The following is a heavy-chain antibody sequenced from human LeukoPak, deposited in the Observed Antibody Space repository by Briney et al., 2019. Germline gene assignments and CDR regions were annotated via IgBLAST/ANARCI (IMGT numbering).Heavy chain of an antibody. CDR3: ATDSYDYT. CDR2: ISYDGSNK. J-gene: IGHJ5*02. D-gene: IGHD4-11*01. CDR1: GFTFSSYG. V-gene: IGHV3-30*03. Sequence: GSLRLSCAASGFTFSSYGMHWVRKAPGKGLEWVAVISYDGSNKYYADSVKGRFTISRDNSKNTLYLQMNSLRAEDTAVYYCATDSYDYTWGQGTLVTVSS.